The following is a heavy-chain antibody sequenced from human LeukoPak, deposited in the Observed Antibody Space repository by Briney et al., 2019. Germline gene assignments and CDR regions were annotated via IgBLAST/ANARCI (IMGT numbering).Heavy chain of an antibody. Sequence: SETLSLTCAVSGGSISSGGYSWSWIRQPPGKGLEWIGYIYHSGSTYYNPSLKSRVTISVDRSKNQFSLKLSSVTAADTAVYYSARGGDSSGYYYPLDNWFDPWGQGTLVTVSS. CDR2: IYHSGST. CDR1: GGSISSGGYS. J-gene: IGHJ5*02. D-gene: IGHD3-22*01. V-gene: IGHV4-30-2*01. CDR3: ARGGDSSGYYYPLDNWFDP.